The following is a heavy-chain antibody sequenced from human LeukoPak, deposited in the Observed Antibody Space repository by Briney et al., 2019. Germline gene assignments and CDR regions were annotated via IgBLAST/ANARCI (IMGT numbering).Heavy chain of an antibody. CDR2: ISGSGGST. CDR3: AKESDFWSGYYPGY. CDR1: GFTFSSYA. D-gene: IGHD3-3*01. V-gene: IGHV3-23*01. J-gene: IGHJ4*02. Sequence: GESLRLSCAASGFTFSSYAMSWVRQAPGKGLEWGSAISGSGGSTYYADSVKGRLTISRDNSKNTLYLQMNSLRAEDTAVYSCAKESDFWSGYYPGYCGQGTLVNVFS.